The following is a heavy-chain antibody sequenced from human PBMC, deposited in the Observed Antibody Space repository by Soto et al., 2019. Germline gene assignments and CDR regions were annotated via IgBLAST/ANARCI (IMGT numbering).Heavy chain of an antibody. CDR2: ISGSAATT. D-gene: IGHD3-22*01. Sequence: EVQLLESGGGLVQPGGSLRLYCAASGFTFSSYAMNWVRQAPGKGLEWVSAISGSAATTHFADSVKGRFTISRDNSKNTLYLQMNSLRAEDTAVYYCARVRSYYDSSGSYSPPYWGQGTLVTVSS. CDR3: ARVRSYYDSSGSYSPPY. V-gene: IGHV3-23*01. CDR1: GFTFSSYA. J-gene: IGHJ4*02.